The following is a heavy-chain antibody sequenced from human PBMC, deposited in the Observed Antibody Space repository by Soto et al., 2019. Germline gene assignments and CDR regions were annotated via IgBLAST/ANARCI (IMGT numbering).Heavy chain of an antibody. V-gene: IGHV1-69*06. J-gene: IGHJ6*02. CDR1: GGTFSSYA. CDR3: ARGGIFGLAYYGMDV. Sequence: QVQLVQSGAEVKKPGSSVQVSCKAFGGTFSSYAISWVRQATGQGLEWMGGIIPIFVTANYAQKFQGRVTITADKSTSTAYMEVSSLRSEDTALYYCARGGIFGLAYYGMDVWGQGTTVTVS. CDR2: IIPIFVTA. D-gene: IGHD3-3*01.